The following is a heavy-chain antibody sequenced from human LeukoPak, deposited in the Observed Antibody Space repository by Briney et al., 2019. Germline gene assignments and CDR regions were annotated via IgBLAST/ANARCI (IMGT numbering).Heavy chain of an antibody. CDR2: ISGTT. J-gene: IGHJ4*02. D-gene: IGHD6-19*01. CDR3: ARVHSSGWYISY. Sequence: GASLRLSCAASGFTFSSYAMNWVRQAPGKGLEWVSTISGTTYYADSVKGRFTISRDNAKNSLYLQMNSLRAEDTAVYYCARVHSSGWYISYWGQGTLVTVSS. V-gene: IGHV3-21*01. CDR1: GFTFSSYA.